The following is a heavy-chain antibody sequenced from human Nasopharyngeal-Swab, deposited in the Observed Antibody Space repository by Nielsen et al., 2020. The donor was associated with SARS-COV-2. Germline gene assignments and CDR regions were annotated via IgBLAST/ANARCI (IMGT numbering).Heavy chain of an antibody. V-gene: IGHV1-69*13. Sequence: SVKVSCKASGGTFSSYAISWVRQAPGQGLEWMGGIIPIFGTANYAQKFQGRVTITADESTSTAYMELSSLRSEDTAVYYCAIMTTVTSYLFCYYYYMDVWGKGTTVTVSS. D-gene: IGHD4-11*01. CDR2: IIPIFGTA. J-gene: IGHJ6*03. CDR3: AIMTTVTSYLFCYYYYMDV. CDR1: GGTFSSYA.